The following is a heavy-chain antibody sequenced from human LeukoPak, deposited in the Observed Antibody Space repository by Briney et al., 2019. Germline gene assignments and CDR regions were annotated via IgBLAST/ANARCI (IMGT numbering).Heavy chain of an antibody. CDR3: AGGSGSSGFDC. J-gene: IGHJ4*02. Sequence: PGGSLRLSCVASGFTFSNYWMSWVRLTSGKGLEWVASIKQDGSGKYYVDSVKGRFIISRDNAKNSLFLQMDSLRVEDTAVYYCAGGSGSSGFDCWGQGTLVTVSS. CDR1: GFTFSNYW. CDR2: IKQDGSGK. D-gene: IGHD6-6*01. V-gene: IGHV3-7*03.